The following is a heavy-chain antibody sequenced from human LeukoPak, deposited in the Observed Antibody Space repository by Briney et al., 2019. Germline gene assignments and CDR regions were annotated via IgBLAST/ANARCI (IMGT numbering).Heavy chain of an antibody. CDR2: MNQDGSTK. Sequence: GGSLRLSCVGSGLSFNSYWLNWLRQAPGRGLEWVANMNQDGSTKQYVDSVKGRFTISRDNAKNSLHLLMNNLRAEDTAIYYCTREYTSGWYDYWGQGILVTVSS. D-gene: IGHD6-19*01. V-gene: IGHV3-7*03. J-gene: IGHJ4*02. CDR1: GLSFNSYW. CDR3: TREYTSGWYDY.